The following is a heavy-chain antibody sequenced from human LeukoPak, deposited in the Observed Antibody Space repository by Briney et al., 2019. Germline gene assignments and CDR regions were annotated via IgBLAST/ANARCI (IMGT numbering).Heavy chain of an antibody. V-gene: IGHV4-59*01. CDR3: ARYGRNGAYMLDY. J-gene: IGHJ4*02. Sequence: SETLSLTCNVSGASISSNYWSWIRQPPGKALEWIGYNYYTGDSNYNPSLKSRVTMSMDTSKNQFSLKVTSVTAADTAVYYCARYGRNGAYMLDYWGQGTLVTVSS. CDR1: GASISSNY. D-gene: IGHD4-17*01. CDR2: NYYTGDS.